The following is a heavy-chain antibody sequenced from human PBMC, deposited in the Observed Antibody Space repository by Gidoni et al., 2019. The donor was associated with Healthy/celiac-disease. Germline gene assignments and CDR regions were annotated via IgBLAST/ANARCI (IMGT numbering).Heavy chain of an antibody. CDR2: IHPRGGST. CDR1: GYTFTSDD. D-gene: IGHD3-10*01. J-gene: IGHJ4*02. V-gene: IGHV1-46*01. CDR3: ARGDLWFGGREGYYFDY. Sequence: QVQLVQSGAEVKKPGASVKVYCEASGYTFTSDDMHWVRQAPGQGLEWMGIIHPRGGSTSYAQKCQRRVTMTRDTSTSTVYMELSSLRSEDTAVYYCARGDLWFGGREGYYFDYWGQVTLVTVSS.